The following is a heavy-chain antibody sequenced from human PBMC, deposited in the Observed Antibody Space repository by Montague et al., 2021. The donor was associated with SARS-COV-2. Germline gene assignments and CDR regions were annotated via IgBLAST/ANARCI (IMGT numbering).Heavy chain of an antibody. J-gene: IGHJ6*02. CDR2: IYYSGST. D-gene: IGHD3-10*01. CDR1: VSSNSGAGRK. Sequence: SETLSLTCSSLVSSNSGAGRKCTRLHYSPHGGPYGVGSIYYSGSTYYNPSLKSRVTISVDTSKNQFSLKLSSVTAADTAVYYCAGEGTGRYYYYGMDVWGQGTTVTVSS. V-gene: IGHV4-39*07. CDR3: AGEGTGRYYYYGMDV.